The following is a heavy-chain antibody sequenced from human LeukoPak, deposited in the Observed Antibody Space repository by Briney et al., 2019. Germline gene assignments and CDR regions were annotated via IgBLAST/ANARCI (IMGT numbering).Heavy chain of an antibody. CDR3: ARWARSSSWYRLDYYYYYMDV. J-gene: IGHJ6*03. D-gene: IGHD6-13*01. CDR1: GYTLTSYD. CDR2: MSPNSGNT. Sequence: ASVKVSCKASGYTLTSYDINWVRQATGQGLEWMGWMSPNSGNTAYAQKFQGRVTMTRNTSISTAYMELSSLRSEDTAVYYGARWARSSSWYRLDYYYYYMDVWGKGTTVTVSS. V-gene: IGHV1-8*01.